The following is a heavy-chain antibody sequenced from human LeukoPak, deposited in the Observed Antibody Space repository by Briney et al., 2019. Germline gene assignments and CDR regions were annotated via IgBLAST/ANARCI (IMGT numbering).Heavy chain of an antibody. Sequence: SETLSLTCAVYGGSFSGYYWSWIRQPPGKGLEWIGEINHSGSTNYNPSLKSRVTISVDTSKNQFSLKLSSVTAADTAVYYCARGRYGEAAFYYYYYYMDVWGKGTTVTVSS. V-gene: IGHV4-34*01. D-gene: IGHD3-10*01. CDR2: INHSGST. CDR1: GGSFSGYY. J-gene: IGHJ6*03. CDR3: ARGRYGEAAFYYYYYYMDV.